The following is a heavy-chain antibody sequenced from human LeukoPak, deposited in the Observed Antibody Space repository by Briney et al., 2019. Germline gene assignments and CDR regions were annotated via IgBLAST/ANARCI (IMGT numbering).Heavy chain of an antibody. V-gene: IGHV4-59*08. J-gene: IGHJ4*02. Sequence: SETLSLTCTVSGGSISSYYWSRIRQPPGKGLEWIGYIYYSGSTNYNPSLKSRVTISVDTSKNQFSLKLSSVTAADTAVYYCARHPYVGATFDYWGQGTLVTVSS. D-gene: IGHD1-26*01. CDR1: GGSISSYY. CDR2: IYYSGST. CDR3: ARHPYVGATFDY.